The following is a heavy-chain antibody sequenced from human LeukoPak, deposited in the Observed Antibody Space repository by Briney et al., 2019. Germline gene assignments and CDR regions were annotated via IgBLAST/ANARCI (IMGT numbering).Heavy chain of an antibody. CDR3: AREPIVGATYFDY. V-gene: IGHV4-59*01. D-gene: IGHD1-26*01. CDR1: GGSISGYY. J-gene: IGHJ4*02. CDR2: IYYSGST. Sequence: SETLSLTCTVSGGSISGYYWSWIRQPPGKGLEWIGYIYYSGSTNHNPSPKSRVTISVDTSKNQLSLKLSSVTAADTAVYYCAREPIVGATYFDYWGQGTLVTVSS.